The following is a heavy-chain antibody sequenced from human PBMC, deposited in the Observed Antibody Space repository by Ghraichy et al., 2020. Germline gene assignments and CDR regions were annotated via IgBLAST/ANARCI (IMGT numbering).Heavy chain of an antibody. CDR3: AKVMGSKYYYYGMDV. CDR1: GFTFSSYG. D-gene: IGHD3-16*01. V-gene: IGHV3-30*18. J-gene: IGHJ6*02. CDR2: ISYDGSKK. Sequence: GGSLRLSCAASGFTFSSYGMHWVRQAPGKGLEWVAIISYDGSKKYYADSVKGRFTISRDNSKNTLSLQMNSLRAEDTAVYYCAKVMGSKYYYYGMDVWGQGTTVTVSS.